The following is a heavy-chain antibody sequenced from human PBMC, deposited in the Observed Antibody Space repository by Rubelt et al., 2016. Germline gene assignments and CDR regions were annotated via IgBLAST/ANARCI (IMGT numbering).Heavy chain of an antibody. D-gene: IGHD6-19*01. CDR1: GGSISSYY. CDR3: AGITVAGIFWFDP. CDR2: IYYSGST. J-gene: IGHJ5*02. Sequence: QVQLQKSGPGLVRPSETLSLSCTVSGGSISSYYWSWIRQPPGKGLEWIGYIYYSGSTNHNPSPKWRVTISVDPSKNQLSRKLSSVTAADTAVYYCAGITVAGIFWFDPWGQGTLVTVSS. V-gene: IGHV4-59*08.